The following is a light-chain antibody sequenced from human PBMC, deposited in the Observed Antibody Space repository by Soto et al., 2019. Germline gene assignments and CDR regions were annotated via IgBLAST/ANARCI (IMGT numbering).Light chain of an antibody. CDR3: QQSYSSPPEYT. CDR2: GAS. Sequence: DIQMTQSPSSLSASIGDRVTITCRASQTIITYLNWYQQKPGNAPKLLIHGASNLESGVPSRFSGSGSGTEFTLTIRSLHPEDFATYYGQQSYSSPPEYTFGQGPQLEIK. V-gene: IGKV1-39*01. J-gene: IGKJ2*01. CDR1: QTIITY.